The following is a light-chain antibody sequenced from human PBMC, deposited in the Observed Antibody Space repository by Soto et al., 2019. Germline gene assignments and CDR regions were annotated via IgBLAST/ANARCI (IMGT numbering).Light chain of an antibody. V-gene: IGKV1-5*03. J-gene: IGKJ1*01. Sequence: DIQMTQSPSTLSASVGDRVTITCRASQSISTWLAWYRQKPGKAPNLLIYKASSLESGVPSRFSGSGSGTEFTLTISSLQPDDFATYYCQQYNSYPTFGQGTKVEIK. CDR1: QSISTW. CDR2: KAS. CDR3: QQYNSYPT.